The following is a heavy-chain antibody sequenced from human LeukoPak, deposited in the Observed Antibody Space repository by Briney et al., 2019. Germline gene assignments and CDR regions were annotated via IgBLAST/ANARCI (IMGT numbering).Heavy chain of an antibody. J-gene: IGHJ3*02. CDR1: GGTFSSYA. V-gene: IGHV1-69*05. Sequence: ASVKVSCKASGGTFSSYAISWVRQAPGQGLEWMGGIIPIFGTANYAQKFQGRVTITTDESTSTAYMELSSLRSEDTAVYYCARYQELLDAFDIWGQGTMVTVSS. CDR2: IIPIFGTA. CDR3: ARYQELLDAFDI. D-gene: IGHD1-26*01.